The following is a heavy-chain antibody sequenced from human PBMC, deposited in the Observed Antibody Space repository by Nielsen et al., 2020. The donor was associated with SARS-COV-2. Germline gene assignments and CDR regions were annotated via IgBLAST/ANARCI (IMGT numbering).Heavy chain of an antibody. CDR2: IYYSGTT. D-gene: IGHD5-18*01. V-gene: IGHV4-31*03. J-gene: IGHJ4*02. Sequence: SETLSLTCTVSGGSISSDPYYWSWIRQHPGKGLEWIGYIYYSGTTYYNPSLQSRVTISVDPSKNQSSLKLSSVTAVDTAVYYCARTPRSGYGYGHFDYWGRGTLVTVSS. CDR3: ARTPRSGYGYGHFDY. CDR1: GGSISSDPYY.